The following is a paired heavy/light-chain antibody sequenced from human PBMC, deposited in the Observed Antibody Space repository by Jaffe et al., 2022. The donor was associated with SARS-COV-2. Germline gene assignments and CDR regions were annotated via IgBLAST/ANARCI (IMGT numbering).Light chain of an antibody. Sequence: DIQMTQSPSTLSASVGDRVTITCRASQSISSWLAWYQQKPGKAPKLLIYKASSLESGVPSRFSGSGSGTEFTLTISSLQPDDFATYYCQQYNSFSWTFGQGTKVEIK. V-gene: IGKV1-5*03. CDR3: QQYNSFSWT. CDR1: QSISSW. J-gene: IGKJ1*01. CDR2: KAS.
Heavy chain of an antibody. CDR1: GFTFSSYG. Sequence: QVQLVESGGGVVQPGRSLRLSCAASGFTFSSYGMHWVRQAPGKGLEWVAIIWYDGSNKYYADSVKGRLTISRDNSKNTLYLQIDSLRAEDTAVYYCARDRGSGSSRGGYFDYWGQGTLVTVSS. CDR2: IWYDGSNK. CDR3: ARDRGSGSSRGGYFDY. V-gene: IGHV3-33*01. D-gene: IGHD6-6*01. J-gene: IGHJ4*02.